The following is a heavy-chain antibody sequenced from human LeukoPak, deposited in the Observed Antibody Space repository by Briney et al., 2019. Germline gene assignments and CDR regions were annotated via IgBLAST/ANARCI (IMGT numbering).Heavy chain of an antibody. CDR3: ARHADAVTTPFDY. V-gene: IGHV4-4*09. Sequence: SETLSLTCAVYGGSFSGYYWSWIRQPPGKGLEWIGYIYTSGSTNYNPSLKSRVTISVDTSKNQFSLKLSSVTAADTAVYYCARHADAVTTPFDYWGQGTLVTVSS. CDR2: IYTSGST. CDR1: GGSFSGYY. J-gene: IGHJ4*02. D-gene: IGHD4-17*01.